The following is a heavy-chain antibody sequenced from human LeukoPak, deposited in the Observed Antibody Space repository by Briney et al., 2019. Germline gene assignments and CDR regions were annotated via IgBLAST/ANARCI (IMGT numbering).Heavy chain of an antibody. CDR1: GGSFSGYY. V-gene: IGHV4-34*01. J-gene: IGHJ5*02. CDR2: INHSGST. Sequence: SATLSLTCAVYGGSFSGYYWCWIRQPPGKGVEWVGEINHSGSTNYNPSLKSRVTISVDTSKNQFSLKLSTVTAADTAVYYCARGYCTNGVCLGWFDPWGQGTLVTVSS. CDR3: ARGYCTNGVCLGWFDP. D-gene: IGHD2-8*01.